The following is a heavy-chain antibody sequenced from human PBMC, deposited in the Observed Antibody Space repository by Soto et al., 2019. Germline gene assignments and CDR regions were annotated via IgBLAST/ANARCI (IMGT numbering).Heavy chain of an antibody. V-gene: IGHV1-69*08. CDR2: IIPVLGIA. Sequence: QVQLVQSGAEVKKPGSSVKVSCKASGGTFSSYTISWVRQAPGQGLEWMGRIIPVLGIANYVQKFQGRVTITADKSTSTAYMELSSLRSEDTAVYYCARDGDSSNWYAPDYWGQGTLVTVSS. CDR1: GGTFSSYT. CDR3: ARDGDSSNWYAPDY. D-gene: IGHD6-13*01. J-gene: IGHJ4*02.